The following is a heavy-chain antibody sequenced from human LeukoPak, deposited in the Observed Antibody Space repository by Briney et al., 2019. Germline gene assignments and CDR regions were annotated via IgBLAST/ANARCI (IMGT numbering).Heavy chain of an antibody. CDR2: MWYDGSNE. J-gene: IGHJ4*02. Sequence: GGSLRLSCAASGFTFNSYGMHWVRQAPGKGLEWVANMWYDGSNEYYADSVKGRFTISRDNSKNTMYMQMDSLRAEDTAIYYCARGYTYGRPAYFDYWGQGILVIVSS. D-gene: IGHD5-18*01. CDR3: ARGYTYGRPAYFDY. CDR1: GFTFNSYG. V-gene: IGHV3-33*01.